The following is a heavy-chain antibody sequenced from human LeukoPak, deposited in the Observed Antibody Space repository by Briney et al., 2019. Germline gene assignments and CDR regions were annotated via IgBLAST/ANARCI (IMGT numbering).Heavy chain of an antibody. Sequence: PGGSLRLSCAASGFTFSSYSMNWVRQAPGKGLEWVSYISSSRSTIYYADSVKGRFTISRDNAKNSLYLQMNSLRDGDTAVYYCARGLLRVFDYWGQGTLVTVSS. CDR1: GFTFSSYS. CDR3: ARGLLRVFDY. J-gene: IGHJ4*02. V-gene: IGHV3-48*02. CDR2: ISSSRSTI. D-gene: IGHD3-22*01.